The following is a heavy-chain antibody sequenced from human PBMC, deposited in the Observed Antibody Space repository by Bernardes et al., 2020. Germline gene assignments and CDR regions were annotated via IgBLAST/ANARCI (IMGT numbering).Heavy chain of an antibody. CDR1: GGSISSSSYY. D-gene: IGHD6-19*01. J-gene: IGHJ4*02. V-gene: IGHV4-39*01. Sequence: SETLSLTCTVSGGSISSSSYYWGWIRQPPGKGLEWIGSIYYCGSTYYNPSLKSRVTISVDTSKNQFSLKLSSVTAADTAVYYCAGNKIAVAGTFDYWGQGTLVTVSS. CDR3: AGNKIAVAGTFDY. CDR2: IYYCGST.